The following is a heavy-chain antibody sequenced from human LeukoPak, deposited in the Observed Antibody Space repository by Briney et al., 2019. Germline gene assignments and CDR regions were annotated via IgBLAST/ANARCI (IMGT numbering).Heavy chain of an antibody. D-gene: IGHD3-22*01. Sequence: GGSLRLSCAASGFTFSSSAMSWVRQVPGKGLEWVSGISASGGSTSYADSVRGRFTISRDNSKNTLYVQMNSLRDEDTAVYYCAKDQLNYYYDSSGYYYLEVDYWGQGTLVTVSS. V-gene: IGHV3-23*01. CDR2: ISASGGST. CDR3: AKDQLNYYYDSSGYYYLEVDY. CDR1: GFTFSSSA. J-gene: IGHJ4*02.